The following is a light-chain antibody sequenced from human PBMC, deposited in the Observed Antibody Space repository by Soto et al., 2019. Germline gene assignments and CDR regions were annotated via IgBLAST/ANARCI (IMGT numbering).Light chain of an antibody. CDR2: KTS. J-gene: IGKJ1*01. CDR3: QQYSGYSTT. Sequence: DIQMTQSPSTLSASVGDRVTITCRASQSISNWLAWYQQKPGKAPKLLIFKTSSLESGVPSRFSGSGSGTEFTLTISSLQPDDFATYFCQQYSGYSTTFGQGPRVEVK. CDR1: QSISNW. V-gene: IGKV1-5*03.